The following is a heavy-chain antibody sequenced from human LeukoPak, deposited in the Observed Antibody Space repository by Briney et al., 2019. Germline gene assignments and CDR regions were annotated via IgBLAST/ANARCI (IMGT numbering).Heavy chain of an antibody. CDR1: GFTFGDYG. Sequence: GGSLRLSCTGSGFTFGDYGMSWVRQAPGKGLEWVGFIRSKAYGGTTEYAASVKGRFSISRDDSKSIAYLQMNSLKTEDTAVYYCSNSYCGGDCYSGGYFDYWGQGTLVTVSS. CDR2: IRSKAYGGTT. CDR3: SNSYCGGDCYSGGYFDY. V-gene: IGHV3-49*04. D-gene: IGHD2-21*02. J-gene: IGHJ4*02.